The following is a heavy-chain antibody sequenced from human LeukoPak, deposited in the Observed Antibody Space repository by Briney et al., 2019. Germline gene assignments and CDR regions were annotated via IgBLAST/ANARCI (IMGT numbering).Heavy chain of an antibody. J-gene: IGHJ4*02. D-gene: IGHD6-6*01. CDR1: GGSISSYY. Sequence: SSETLSLTCTVSGGSISSYYWIWIRQPPGKGLEWIGYIYYSGSTNYNPSLKSRVTISVDTSKNQFSLKLSSVTAADTAVYYCARITEYSNYWGQGTLVTVSS. V-gene: IGHV4-59*01. CDR2: IYYSGST. CDR3: ARITEYSNY.